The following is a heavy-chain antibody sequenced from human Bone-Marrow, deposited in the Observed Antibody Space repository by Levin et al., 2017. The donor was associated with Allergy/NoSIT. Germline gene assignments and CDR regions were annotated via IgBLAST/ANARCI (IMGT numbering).Heavy chain of an antibody. J-gene: IGHJ4*02. V-gene: IGHV4-39*01. CDR2: IYYSDRT. CDR1: GGSFSSGSYY. D-gene: IGHD3-16*01. Sequence: SQTLSLTCTVSGGSFSSGSYYWGWVRQPPGKGLEWIGTIYYSDRTYYNPSLRSRVTISVDTSKNQFSLKLSSVTAADTAVYYCARSLGGEGLWGTMYYWGQGTLVTVSS. CDR3: ARSLGGEGLWGTMYY.